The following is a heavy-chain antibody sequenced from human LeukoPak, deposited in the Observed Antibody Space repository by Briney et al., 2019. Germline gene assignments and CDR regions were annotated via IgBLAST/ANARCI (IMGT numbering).Heavy chain of an antibody. Sequence: ASVKVSCKASGYTFTSYYMHCVRQAPGQGLEWMGIINPSGGSTSYAQKFQGRVTMTRDMSTSTVYMELSSLRSEDTAVYYCARESRRRIAAAVQYYFDYWGQGTLVTVSS. CDR2: INPSGGST. V-gene: IGHV1-46*01. CDR1: GYTFTSYY. J-gene: IGHJ4*02. CDR3: ARESRRRIAAAVQYYFDY. D-gene: IGHD6-13*01.